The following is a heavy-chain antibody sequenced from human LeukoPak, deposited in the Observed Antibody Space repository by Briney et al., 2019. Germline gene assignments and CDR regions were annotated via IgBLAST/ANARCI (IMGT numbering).Heavy chain of an antibody. J-gene: IGHJ4*02. V-gene: IGHV3-21*01. CDR2: ISSSSSYI. CDR3: ARVRGDYGFLSDY. Sequence: PGGSLRLSYAASGFTFSSYSMNWVRQAPGKGLEWVSSISSSSSYIYYADSVKGRFTISRDNAKNSLYLQMNSLRAEDTAVYYCARVRGDYGFLSDYWGQGTLVTVSS. D-gene: IGHD3-3*01. CDR1: GFTFSSYS.